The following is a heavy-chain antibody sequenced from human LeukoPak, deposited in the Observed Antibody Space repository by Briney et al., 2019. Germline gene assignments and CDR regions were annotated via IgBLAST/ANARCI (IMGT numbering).Heavy chain of an antibody. CDR1: GGSFSGYY. D-gene: IGHD3-22*01. CDR3: ARVKDYYDSSGYLDY. J-gene: IGHJ4*02. CDR2: INHSGST. V-gene: IGHV4-34*01. Sequence: SETLSLTCAVYGGSFSGYYWSWIRQPPGKGLEWIGEINHSGSTNHNPSLKSRVTISVDMSKNQFSLKLSSVTAADTAVYYCARVKDYYDSSGYLDYWGQGTLVTVSS.